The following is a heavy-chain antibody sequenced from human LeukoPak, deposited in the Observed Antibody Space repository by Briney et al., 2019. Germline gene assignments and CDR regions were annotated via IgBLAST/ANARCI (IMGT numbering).Heavy chain of an antibody. CDR1: GYTFTGYY. J-gene: IGHJ3*02. Sequence: ASVKVSRKASGYTFTGYYMHWVRQAPGQGLEWMGWINPNSGGTNYAQKFQGRVTMTRDTSTSTAYMELSRLRSDDTAVYYCTHFRESGGPNAFDIWGQGTMVTVSS. V-gene: IGHV1-2*02. D-gene: IGHD3-10*01. CDR2: INPNSGGT. CDR3: THFRESGGPNAFDI.